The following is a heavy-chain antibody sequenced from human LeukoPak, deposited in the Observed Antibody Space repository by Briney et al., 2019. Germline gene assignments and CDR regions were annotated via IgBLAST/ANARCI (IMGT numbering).Heavy chain of an antibody. Sequence: LGGSLRLSCAASGFTFSSYSMNWVRQAPGKGLVWVSSISSSSSYIYYADSVKGRFTISRDNAKNSLYLQMNSLRAEDTAVYYCARGWDYDILTGYYRPYYYYGMDVWGKGTTVTVSS. CDR3: ARGWDYDILTGYYRPYYYYGMDV. CDR1: GFTFSSYS. V-gene: IGHV3-21*01. D-gene: IGHD3-9*01. J-gene: IGHJ6*04. CDR2: ISSSSSYI.